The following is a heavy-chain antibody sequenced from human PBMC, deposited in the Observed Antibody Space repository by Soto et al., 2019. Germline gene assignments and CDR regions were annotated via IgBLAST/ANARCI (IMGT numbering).Heavy chain of an antibody. Sequence: SETLSLACTVSGGSIRDYYWGWIRQSPGKGLDWIGYIYYTGTTKYNPSLKSRVTISVDSSKNQFSLKLDSVTAADTAVYYCARLGGYHQAFASWGQGTLVTVSS. J-gene: IGHJ4*02. V-gene: IGHV4-59*08. CDR3: ARLGGYHQAFAS. CDR1: GGSIRDYY. CDR2: IYYTGTT. D-gene: IGHD3-22*01.